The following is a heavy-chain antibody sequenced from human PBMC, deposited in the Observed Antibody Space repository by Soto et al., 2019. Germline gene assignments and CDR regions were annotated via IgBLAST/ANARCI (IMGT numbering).Heavy chain of an antibody. D-gene: IGHD3-10*01. Sequence: QVPLVQSGAEVKKPGASVKVSCKASGYTFTSYAISGVPQAPGQGLEWMGWISAYNGNTNYAQKLQGRVTTTTEPSTTTAYRELRSLRSADTAVYSCARSGPPEGYWGQGTLVTVSS. CDR3: ARSGPPEGY. J-gene: IGHJ4*02. CDR2: ISAYNGNT. V-gene: IGHV1-18*01. CDR1: GYTFTSYA.